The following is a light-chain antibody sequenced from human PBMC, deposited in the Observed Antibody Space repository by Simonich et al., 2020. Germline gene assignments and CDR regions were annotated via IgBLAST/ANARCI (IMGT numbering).Light chain of an antibody. CDR1: SSDVGGYNY. J-gene: IGLJ2*01. Sequence: QSALTQPASVSGSPGQSITIPCTGTSSDVGGYNYVSWYQQHPGKAPKLMNYDVSKRPSGVPDRFSGSKSGNTASLTISGLQAEDEADYYCCSYAGSYTLVFGGGTKLTVL. CDR2: DVS. V-gene: IGLV2-11*01. CDR3: CSYAGSYTLV.